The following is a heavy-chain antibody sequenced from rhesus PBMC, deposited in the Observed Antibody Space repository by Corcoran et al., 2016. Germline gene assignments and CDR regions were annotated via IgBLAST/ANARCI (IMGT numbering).Heavy chain of an antibody. J-gene: IGHJ4*01. D-gene: IGHD1-44*02. V-gene: IGHV4-173*01. Sequence: QLQLQESGPGLVKPSETLSLTCAVSGGSISSNYWSWIRQPPGKGLEWIGRFSGSGGITDYNPSLKCRVTLSVDTSKNRLSLKLSSVTAADTAVYYCASWVGANPGFDYWGQGVLVTVSS. CDR3: ASWVGANPGFDY. CDR2: FSGSGGIT. CDR1: GGSISSNY.